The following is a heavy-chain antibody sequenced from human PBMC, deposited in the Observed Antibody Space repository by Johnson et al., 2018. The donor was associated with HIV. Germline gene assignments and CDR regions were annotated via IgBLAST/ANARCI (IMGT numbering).Heavy chain of an antibody. J-gene: IGHJ3*02. Sequence: QVQLVESGGGLVKPGGSLRLSCAASGFTFSDYYMSWIRQAPGKGLEWVAVISYHGSDKIYADSVKGRFTVSRDNSKNTLDLQMSSLRPDDTAMYYCARVTAYNSFDIWGQGTMVTVSS. CDR2: ISYHGSDK. D-gene: IGHD2-21*02. CDR3: ARVTAYNSFDI. V-gene: IGHV3-30*03. CDR1: GFTFSDYY.